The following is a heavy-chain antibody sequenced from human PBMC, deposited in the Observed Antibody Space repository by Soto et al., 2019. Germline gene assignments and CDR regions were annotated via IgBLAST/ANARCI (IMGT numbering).Heavy chain of an antibody. CDR3: AGAGDGSYAYYYYGMDV. V-gene: IGHV4-59*01. J-gene: IGHJ6*02. Sequence: SETLSLTCAVYGGSISSYYWSWIRQPPGKGLEWIGYIYYSGSTNYNPSLKSRVTISVDTSKNQFSLRLSSVTAADTAVYYCAGAGDGSYAYYYYGMDVWGQGTTVTVSS. D-gene: IGHD2-15*01. CDR1: GGSISSYY. CDR2: IYYSGST.